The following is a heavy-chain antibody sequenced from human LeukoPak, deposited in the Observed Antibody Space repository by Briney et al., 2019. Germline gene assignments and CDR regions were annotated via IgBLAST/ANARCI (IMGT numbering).Heavy chain of an antibody. J-gene: IGHJ4*02. V-gene: IGHV4-34*01. D-gene: IGHD5-24*01. CDR2: INHSGST. CDR3: ARAKMATNISDFDY. CDR1: GGSFSGYY. Sequence: SETLSLTCAVYGGSFSGYYWSWIRQPPGKGLEWIGEINHSGSTNYNPSLKSRVTISVDTSKNQFSLKPSSVTAADTAVYYCARAKMATNISDFDYWGQGTLVTVSS.